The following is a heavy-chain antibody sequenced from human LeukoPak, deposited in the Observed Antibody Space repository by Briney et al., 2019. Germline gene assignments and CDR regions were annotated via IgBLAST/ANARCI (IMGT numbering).Heavy chain of an antibody. D-gene: IGHD2-15*01. CDR1: GGSISSSGYY. CDR2: IYYSGST. J-gene: IGHJ4*02. CDR3: ARLVAANFALNY. Sequence: SETLSLTCTVSGGSISSSGYYWGWIRQPPGKGLEWIGSIYYSGSTYYNPSLKSRVTISVDTSKNQFSLKLSSVTAADTAVYYCARLVAANFALNYWGQGTLVTVSS. V-gene: IGHV4-39*01.